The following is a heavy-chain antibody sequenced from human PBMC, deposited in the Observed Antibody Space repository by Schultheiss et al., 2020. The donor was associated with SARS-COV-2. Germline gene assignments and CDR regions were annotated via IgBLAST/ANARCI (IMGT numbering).Heavy chain of an antibody. CDR1: GFTFSSYA. V-gene: IGHV3-30*01. J-gene: IGHJ3*02. D-gene: IGHD3-10*01. Sequence: GSLRLSCAASGFTFSSYAMHWVRQAPGKGLEWVAVISYDGSNKYYADSVKGRFTISRDNSKNTLYLQMNSLRAEDTAVYYCAKGYYYGSGSYGRNDAFDIWGQGTMVTVSS. CDR3: AKGYYYGSGSYGRNDAFDI. CDR2: ISYDGSNK.